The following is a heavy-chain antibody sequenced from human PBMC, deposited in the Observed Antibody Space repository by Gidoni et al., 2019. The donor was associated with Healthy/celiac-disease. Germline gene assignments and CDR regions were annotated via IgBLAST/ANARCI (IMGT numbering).Heavy chain of an antibody. V-gene: IGHV3-30*18. CDR1: GFTFSSYG. CDR3: AKIPEVFPRGERIAAAEAPDY. Sequence: QVQLVESGGGVVQPGRSLRLSCAASGFTFSSYGMHWVRQAPGKGLEWVAVISYDGSNKYYADSVKGRFTISRDNYKNTLYLQMNSLRAEDTAVYYCAKIPEVFPRGERIAAAEAPDYWGQGTLVTVSS. J-gene: IGHJ4*02. CDR2: ISYDGSNK. D-gene: IGHD6-13*01.